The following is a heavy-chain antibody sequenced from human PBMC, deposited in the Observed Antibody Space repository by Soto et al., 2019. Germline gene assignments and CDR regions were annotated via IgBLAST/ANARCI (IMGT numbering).Heavy chain of an antibody. CDR1: GFTFSSYG. CDR2: IWYDGSNK. CDR3: ARGTAAPYYYYGMDV. J-gene: IGHJ6*02. V-gene: IGHV3-33*01. D-gene: IGHD2-2*01. Sequence: GGSLRLSCAASGFTFSSYGMHWVRQAPGKGLEWVAVIWYDGSNKYYADPVKGRFTISRDNSKNTLYLQMNSLRAEDTAVYYCARGTAAPYYYYGMDVWGQGTTVTVS.